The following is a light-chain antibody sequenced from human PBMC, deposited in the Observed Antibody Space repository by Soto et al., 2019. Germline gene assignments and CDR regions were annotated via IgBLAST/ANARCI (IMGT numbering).Light chain of an antibody. CDR1: QSVSSY. CDR3: QQRSGWYT. CDR2: DAS. J-gene: IGKJ2*01. V-gene: IGKV3-11*01. Sequence: DIVLTQSPATLSLSPGVRATLSCRASQSVSSYLAWYQQKPGQAPRLLLYDASNRATGIPARFSGSGSGTDFTLTISSLEHEDFAIYYCQQRSGWYTFGQGTKLEIK.